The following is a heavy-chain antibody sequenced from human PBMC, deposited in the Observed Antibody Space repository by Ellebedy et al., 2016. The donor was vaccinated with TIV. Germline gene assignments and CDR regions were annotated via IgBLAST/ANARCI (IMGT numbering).Heavy chain of an antibody. Sequence: AASVKVSCKTSGYTFTAFHIHWVRQAPGQGLEWMGWVYPNSGGTNYAQKFQGRVTMTRDTSTSTGYMELSSLRSDDTAVYYCAAFPYISSSSAYWGQGTLVTVSS. J-gene: IGHJ4*02. D-gene: IGHD6-6*01. CDR3: AAFPYISSSSAY. CDR2: VYPNSGGT. CDR1: GYTFTAFH. V-gene: IGHV1-2*02.